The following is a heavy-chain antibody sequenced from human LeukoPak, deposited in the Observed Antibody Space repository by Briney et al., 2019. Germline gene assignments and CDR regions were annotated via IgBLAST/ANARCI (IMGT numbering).Heavy chain of an antibody. CDR1: GFTFSSYN. V-gene: IGHV3-21*01. CDR3: ARDPQWPLDY. CDR2: ISSGSSYI. J-gene: IGHJ4*02. Sequence: GGSLRLSCAASGFTFSSYNMNWVRQAPGKGLEWVSSISSGSSYIYYADSLKGRFTISRDNAKNSLYLQMNSLRAEDTAVYYCARDPQWPLDYWGQGTLVTVSS. D-gene: IGHD6-19*01.